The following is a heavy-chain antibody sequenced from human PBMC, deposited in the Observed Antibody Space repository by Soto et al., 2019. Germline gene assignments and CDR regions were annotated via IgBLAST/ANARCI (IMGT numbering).Heavy chain of an antibody. CDR2: IRSKANSYAT. CDR1: GFTFSGSA. J-gene: IGHJ6*02. D-gene: IGHD3-10*01. Sequence: GGSLRFSCAASGFTFSGSAMHWVRQASGKGLEWVGRIRSKANSYATAYAASVKGRFTISRDDSKNTAYLQMNSLKTEDTAVYYCTWFGENYYGMDVWGQGTTVTVSS. V-gene: IGHV3-73*01. CDR3: TWFGENYYGMDV.